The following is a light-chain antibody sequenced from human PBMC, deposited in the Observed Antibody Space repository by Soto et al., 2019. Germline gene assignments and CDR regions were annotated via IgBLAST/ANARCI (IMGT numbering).Light chain of an antibody. V-gene: IGKV3-20*01. CDR3: QQYGSSGYT. CDR1: QSVSRSY. CDR2: GAS. Sequence: EIVLTQSPGTLSLSPGERATLSCRASQSVSRSYLAWYQQKPGQAPRLLIYGASSMATGIPDRFSGSGSGTDFTLTISRLEPEDFVVYYCQQYGSSGYTFGQGTKLEIK. J-gene: IGKJ2*01.